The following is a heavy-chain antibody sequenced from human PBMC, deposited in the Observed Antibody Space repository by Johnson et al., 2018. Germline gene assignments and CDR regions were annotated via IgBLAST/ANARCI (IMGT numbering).Heavy chain of an antibody. D-gene: IGHD2-8*01. V-gene: IGHV3-15*01. Sequence: EVQLVQSGGGLVKPGGSLRLSCAASGFTFSNAWMSWVRQAPGKGLEWVGRIKSKTDGGTTDYAAPVKGSFTISSDDSKNTLYLQMNSMKTEDTAVYYFTTEPRIVLMVYAMDGMDVWGQGTTVTVSS. CDR3: TTEPRIVLMVYAMDGMDV. CDR2: IKSKTDGGTT. CDR1: GFTFSNAW. J-gene: IGHJ6*02.